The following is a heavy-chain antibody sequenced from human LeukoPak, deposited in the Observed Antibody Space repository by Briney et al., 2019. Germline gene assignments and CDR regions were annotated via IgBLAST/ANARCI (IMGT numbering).Heavy chain of an antibody. CDR2: IKQDGSQK. D-gene: IGHD2-2*01. Sequence: GGSLRLSCAASGFTFSRYWMSWVRQAPGKGLEWVANIKQDGSQKSYVDSVKGRFTISRDNANNLLYLQMNSLRAEDTAVYYCAKDVNTNVEYYFDYWGQGTLVTVSS. CDR1: GFTFSRYW. V-gene: IGHV3-7*01. J-gene: IGHJ4*02. CDR3: AKDVNTNVEYYFDY.